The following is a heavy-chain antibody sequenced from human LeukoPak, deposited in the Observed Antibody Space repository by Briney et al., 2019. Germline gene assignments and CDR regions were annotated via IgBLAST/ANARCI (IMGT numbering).Heavy chain of an antibody. CDR2: INPSSGNT. CDR3: ARETGSSSENAFDI. V-gene: IGHV1-18*04. D-gene: IGHD6-6*01. CDR1: GYTFTGYY. Sequence: ASVKVSCKASGYTFTGYYMHWVRQAPGQGLEWMGWINPSSGNTNYAQKLQGRVTMTTDTSTSTAHMELRSLRSDDTAVYYCARETGSSSENAFDIWGQGTMVTVSS. J-gene: IGHJ3*02.